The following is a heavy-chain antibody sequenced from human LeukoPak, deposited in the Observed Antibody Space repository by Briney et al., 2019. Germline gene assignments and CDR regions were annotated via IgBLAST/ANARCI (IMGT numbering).Heavy chain of an antibody. D-gene: IGHD6-19*01. Sequence: GGSLRLSCAASGFTFSSYGMHWVRQAPGKGLEGVAVISYDGSNKYYADSVKGRFTISRDNSKNTLYLQMNSLRAEDTAVYYCAKNRGQWLVQVNYGMDVWGQGTTVTVSS. J-gene: IGHJ6*02. CDR3: AKNRGQWLVQVNYGMDV. V-gene: IGHV3-30*18. CDR1: GFTFSSYG. CDR2: ISYDGSNK.